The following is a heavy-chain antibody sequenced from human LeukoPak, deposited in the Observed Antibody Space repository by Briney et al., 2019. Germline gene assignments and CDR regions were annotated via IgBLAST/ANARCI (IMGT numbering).Heavy chain of an antibody. V-gene: IGHV3-9*01. J-gene: IGHJ4*02. Sequence: PGRSLRLSCAASGFIFDDFSMFWVRQAPGKGLEWVASITWHGRSTAYADSVRGRFTISRDNAKNSLYLQMNSLRPEDTAFYYCTKATTRRVPAARIDSWGQRTQVTFSS. CDR2: ITWHGRST. CDR1: GFIFDDFS. D-gene: IGHD6-13*01. CDR3: TKATTRRVPAARIDS.